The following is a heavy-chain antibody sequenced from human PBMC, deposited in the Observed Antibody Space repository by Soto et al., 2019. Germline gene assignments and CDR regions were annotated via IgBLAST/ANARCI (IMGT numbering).Heavy chain of an antibody. V-gene: IGHV3-30-3*01. J-gene: IGHJ3*02. CDR1: GFTFSSYA. Sequence: QVQLVESGGGVVQPGRSLRLSCAASGFTFSSYAMHWVRQAPGKGLEWVAVISYDGSNKYYADSVKGRFTISRDNSKNTLYLQMNSLRADDTAVYYCARDRGGYCSGGSCPGAFDIWGQGTMVTVSS. CDR3: ARDRGGYCSGGSCPGAFDI. D-gene: IGHD2-15*01. CDR2: ISYDGSNK.